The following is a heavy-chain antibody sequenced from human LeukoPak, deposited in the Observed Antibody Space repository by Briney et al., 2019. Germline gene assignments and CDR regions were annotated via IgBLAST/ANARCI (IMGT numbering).Heavy chain of an antibody. J-gene: IGHJ6*02. D-gene: IGHD2-2*01. Sequence: SETLSLTCAVSGGSFSSGGFSWSWIRQPPGKGLEWIGYMFHNGSAHYSPSLQRRVTISVDRFKNQFSLRLRSVTAADTAVYYCGRETLGYCSGTTCSLGMDVWGQGTTVTVSS. CDR2: MFHNGSA. CDR3: GRETLGYCSGTTCSLGMDV. CDR1: GGSFSSGGFS. V-gene: IGHV4-30-2*01.